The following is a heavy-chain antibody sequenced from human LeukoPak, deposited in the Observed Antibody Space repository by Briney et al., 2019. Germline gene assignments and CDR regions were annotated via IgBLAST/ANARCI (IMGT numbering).Heavy chain of an antibody. CDR1: GGSFSGYY. J-gene: IGHJ5*02. CDR2: INHSGST. V-gene: IGHV4-34*01. D-gene: IGHD3-10*01. CDR3: ARGPRGVIRVTGWFDP. Sequence: SETLSLTCAVYGGSFSGYYWSWIRQPPGKGLEWIGEINHSGSTNYNPSLKSRVTISVDTSKNQFSLKLSSVTAADTAVYYCARGPRGVIRVTGWFDPWGQGTLVTVSS.